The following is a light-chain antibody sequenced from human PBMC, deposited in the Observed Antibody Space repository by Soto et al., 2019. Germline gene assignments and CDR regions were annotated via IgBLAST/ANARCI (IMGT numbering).Light chain of an antibody. CDR2: GAS. V-gene: IGKV3-20*01. CDR3: QQYGGVPFT. CDR1: QSVTSNY. J-gene: IGKJ3*01. Sequence: EVVLTQSPGTLSLSPGEGATLSCRASQSVTSNYVAWYQQKPGQAPSLLIYGASTRATGIPARFSGSGSGTDFTLTISRLEPEDCGVFYCQQYGGVPFTFGPGTKVDIK.